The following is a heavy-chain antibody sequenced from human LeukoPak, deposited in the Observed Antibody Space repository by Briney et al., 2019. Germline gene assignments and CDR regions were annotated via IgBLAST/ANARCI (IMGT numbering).Heavy chain of an antibody. CDR3: AKDSDYDFWSGTFGVDY. D-gene: IGHD3-3*01. CDR1: GFTFSSYA. J-gene: IGHJ4*02. V-gene: IGHV3-23*01. Sequence: GGSLRLSCAASGFTFSSYAMSWVRQAPGKGLEWVSAISGSGGSTYYADSVKGRFTISRDNSKNTLYLQMNSLRAEDTAVYYCAKDSDYDFWSGTFGVDYWGQGTLVTVSS. CDR2: ISGSGGST.